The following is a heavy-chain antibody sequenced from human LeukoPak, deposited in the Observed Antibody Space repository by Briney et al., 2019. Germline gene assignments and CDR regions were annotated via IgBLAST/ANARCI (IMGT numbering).Heavy chain of an antibody. Sequence: GGSLRLSCAASGFTFSSYWMSWVRQAPGKGLEWVANIKQDGSEKYYVDSVKGRFTISRDNAKNSLYLQMNSLRAEDTAVYHCAREDCSGGSCYSGFADYWGQGTLVTVSS. V-gene: IGHV3-7*01. CDR3: AREDCSGGSCYSGFADY. CDR1: GFTFSSYW. CDR2: IKQDGSEK. J-gene: IGHJ4*02. D-gene: IGHD2-15*01.